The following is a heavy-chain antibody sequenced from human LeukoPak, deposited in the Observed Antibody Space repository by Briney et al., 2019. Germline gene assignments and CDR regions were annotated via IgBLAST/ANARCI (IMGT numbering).Heavy chain of an antibody. J-gene: IGHJ4*02. D-gene: IGHD1-26*01. Sequence: GASVKVSCKASGYTFTGYYIHWVRQAPGQGLEWMGWINPNSGGTNYAQKFQGRVTMTRDTSISTAYMELSRLRSDDTAVYYCARALRVKWELLSHLIPHGFDYWGQGTLVTVSS. CDR2: INPNSGGT. CDR3: ARALRVKWELLSHLIPHGFDY. V-gene: IGHV1-2*02. CDR1: GYTFTGYY.